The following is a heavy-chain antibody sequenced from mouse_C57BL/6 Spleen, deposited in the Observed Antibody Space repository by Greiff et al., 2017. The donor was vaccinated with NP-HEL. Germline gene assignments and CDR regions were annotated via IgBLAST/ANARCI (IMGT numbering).Heavy chain of an antibody. CDR1: GYTFTSYG. D-gene: IGHD1-1*02. Sequence: VQLQESGAELARPGASVKLSCKASGYTFTSYGISWVKQRTGQGLEWIGEIYPRSGNTYYNEKFKGKATLTADKSSSTAYMELRSLTSEDSAVYFCARSHGRWYAMDYWGQGTSVTVSS. CDR2: IYPRSGNT. CDR3: ARSHGRWYAMDY. V-gene: IGHV1-81*01. J-gene: IGHJ4*01.